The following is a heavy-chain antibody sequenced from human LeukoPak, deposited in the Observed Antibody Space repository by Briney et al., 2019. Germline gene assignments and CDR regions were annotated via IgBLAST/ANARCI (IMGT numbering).Heavy chain of an antibody. D-gene: IGHD3-10*01. CDR2: ISSSSSYI. CDR3: VRELRGSGSSNY. J-gene: IGHJ4*02. Sequence: GGSLRLSCAASGFTFSSYSMNWVRQAPGKGLEWVSSISSSSSYIYYADSVKGRFTISRDNAKNSLYLQMNSLRAEDTAVYYCVRELRGSGSSNYWGQGTLVTVSS. V-gene: IGHV3-21*01. CDR1: GFTFSSYS.